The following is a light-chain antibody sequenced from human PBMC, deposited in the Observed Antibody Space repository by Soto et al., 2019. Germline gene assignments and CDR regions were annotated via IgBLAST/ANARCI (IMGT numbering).Light chain of an antibody. CDR3: QQRSSWPLT. J-gene: IGKJ4*02. CDR2: GAS. CDR1: QSLSKS. V-gene: IGKV3-11*01. Sequence: EIVLTHSPATLSLSPGEMATLSCRASQSLSKSLVWYQQKPGQAPRLLIDGASNRATGIPARFSGSGSGTGFTLTISSLEPEDFAVYFCQQRSSWPLTFGGGTKVDIK.